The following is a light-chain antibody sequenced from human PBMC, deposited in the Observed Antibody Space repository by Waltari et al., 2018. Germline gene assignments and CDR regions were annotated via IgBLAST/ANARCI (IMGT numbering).Light chain of an antibody. Sequence: QPVLTQPPSSSASPGESARLTCTLPSDINVATYNIYWYQQKPGSPPRYLLYYYSDSDKGQGSGVPSHFSGSQAASAHSRIFTLSRLQSEGEADYYRMVWPRHAWVFGGGNKLTVL. V-gene: IGLV5-37*01. CDR3: MVWPRHAWV. CDR1: SDINVATYN. J-gene: IGLJ3*02. CDR2: YYSDSDK.